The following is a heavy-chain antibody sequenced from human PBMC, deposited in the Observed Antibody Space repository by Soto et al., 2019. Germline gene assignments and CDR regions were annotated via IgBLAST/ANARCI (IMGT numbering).Heavy chain of an antibody. J-gene: IGHJ4*02. CDR3: ATSGGGWYLY. CDR2: LTPNSGDT. Sequence: QVQLVQSGAEVKKPGASVKVSCKAYGYTFSSYDINWVRQATGQGLEWMGWLTPNSGDTGYAQKFQGRVTLTRNTSINTAYIELSSLTSDDTAVYYCATSGGGWYLYWGQGTLVTVSS. D-gene: IGHD6-19*01. V-gene: IGHV1-8*01. CDR1: GYTFSSYD.